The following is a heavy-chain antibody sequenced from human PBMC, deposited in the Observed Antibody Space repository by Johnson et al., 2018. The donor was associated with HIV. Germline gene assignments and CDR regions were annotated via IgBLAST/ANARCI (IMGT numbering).Heavy chain of an antibody. Sequence: QVQLVESGGGVVQPGRSLRLSCVASGFTFSSYGIHWVRQAPGKGLEWVANIKQDGSEKYYGDSVKGRFTISRDNSKNTLYLQMNSLRAEDTAVYYCAKGPNGQLDDAFHIWGQGTMVTVSS. V-gene: IGHV3-30*18. CDR2: IKQDGSEK. CDR3: AKGPNGQLDDAFHI. D-gene: IGHD6-6*01. CDR1: GFTFSSYG. J-gene: IGHJ3*02.